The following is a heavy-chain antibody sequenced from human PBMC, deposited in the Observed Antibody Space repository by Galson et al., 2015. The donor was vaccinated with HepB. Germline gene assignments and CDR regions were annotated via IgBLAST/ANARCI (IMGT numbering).Heavy chain of an antibody. CDR1: GFTVSNNY. V-gene: IGHV3-53*01. J-gene: IGHJ4*02. CDR2: IYSDGTT. Sequence: SLRLSCAASGFTVSNNYMSWVRQAPGKGLEWVSIIYSDGTTFYADSVRGRFTISRDRSKNTLSLQMNSLRAEDTAVYYCARWYCSGISCYYDYWGQGTVVTVSS. D-gene: IGHD2-2*01. CDR3: ARWYCSGISCYYDY.